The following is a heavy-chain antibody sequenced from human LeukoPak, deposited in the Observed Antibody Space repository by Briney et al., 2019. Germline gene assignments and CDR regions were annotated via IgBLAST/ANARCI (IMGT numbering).Heavy chain of an antibody. CDR1: GYTFTSYG. Sequence: ASVKVSCKASGYTFTSYGISWVRQAPGQGLEWMGWISAYNGNTNYAQKFQGRVTMTRDTSISTAYMELSRLRSDDTAVYYCASAGGTGGDYWGQGTLVTVSS. CDR2: ISAYNGNT. D-gene: IGHD1-26*01. CDR3: ASAGGTGGDY. J-gene: IGHJ4*02. V-gene: IGHV1-18*01.